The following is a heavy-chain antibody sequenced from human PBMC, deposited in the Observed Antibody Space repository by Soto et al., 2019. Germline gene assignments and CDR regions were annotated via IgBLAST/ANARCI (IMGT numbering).Heavy chain of an antibody. D-gene: IGHD3-16*02. CDR1: GDSINSSNW. J-gene: IGHJ6*02. V-gene: IGHV4-4*02. CDR2: IYQTGIT. CDR3: ARYIVSVLYYYFALDV. Sequence: SETVSLTCAVSGDSINSSNWWTWVRQPPGKGLEWIGDIYQTGITNSNPSLKSRVTMSIDKSKNQFSLKLTSVTAADTAVYYCARYIVSVLYYYFALDVWCQGLTVTVYS.